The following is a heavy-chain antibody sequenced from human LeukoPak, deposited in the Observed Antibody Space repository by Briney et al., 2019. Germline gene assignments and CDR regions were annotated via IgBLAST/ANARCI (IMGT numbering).Heavy chain of an antibody. J-gene: IGHJ4*02. V-gene: IGHV1-8*01. Sequence: ASVKVSCKASGYTFTSYDINWVRQATGQGLEWMGWMNPNSGNTAYAQKFQGRVTMSRDTSISPAYMELSSLRSEDTAVYYCARLPKYSRPLDYWGQGTLVTVSS. CDR3: ARLPKYSRPLDY. D-gene: IGHD6-6*01. CDR2: MNPNSGNT. CDR1: GYTFTSYD.